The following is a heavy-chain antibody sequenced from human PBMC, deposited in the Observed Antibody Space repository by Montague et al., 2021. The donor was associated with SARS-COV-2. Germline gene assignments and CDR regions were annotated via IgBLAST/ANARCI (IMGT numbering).Heavy chain of an antibody. J-gene: IGHJ3*02. CDR2: TYYRSKWDS. CDR1: GDSVSSKSVA. D-gene: IGHD3-9*01. V-gene: IGHV6-1*01. Sequence: CAISGDSVSSKSVAWSWIRQSPSRGLEWLGRTYYRSKWDSDYAEXVKXRLVITPDTSKNQVSLQLNSVIPEDTAVYFCASSGITLTGLDAFDIWGRGTMVTVSS. CDR3: ASSGITLTGLDAFDI.